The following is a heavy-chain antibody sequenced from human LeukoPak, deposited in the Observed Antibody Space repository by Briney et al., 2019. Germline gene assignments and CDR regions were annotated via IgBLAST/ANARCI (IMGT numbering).Heavy chain of an antibody. CDR1: GFTYSSYR. V-gene: IGHV3-48*01. CDR3: ARDARYYYDSSGSCFDY. J-gene: IGHJ4*02. CDR2: IKSSSSTI. D-gene: IGHD3-22*01. Sequence: GGSLTRSFGASGFTYSSYRMNGVRPAPGKGVESVSYIKSSSSTIYYAASVKGRFTISRDNAKNSLYLQMNSVRAEETAVYYRARDARYYYDSSGSCFDYWGQGALVTVSS.